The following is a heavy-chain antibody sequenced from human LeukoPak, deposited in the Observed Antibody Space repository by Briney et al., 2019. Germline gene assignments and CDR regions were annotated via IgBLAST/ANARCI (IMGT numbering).Heavy chain of an antibody. Sequence: SETLSLTCAVYGGSFSGYYWSWIRQPPGKGLEWIGEINHSGSTNYNPSLKSRVTISVDTSKNQFSLKLSSVTAADTAVYYCASGRRRYCTNGVCYPTFDYWGQGTLVTISS. V-gene: IGHV4-34*01. CDR1: GGSFSGYY. CDR3: ASGRRRYCTNGVCYPTFDY. CDR2: INHSGST. D-gene: IGHD2-8*01. J-gene: IGHJ4*02.